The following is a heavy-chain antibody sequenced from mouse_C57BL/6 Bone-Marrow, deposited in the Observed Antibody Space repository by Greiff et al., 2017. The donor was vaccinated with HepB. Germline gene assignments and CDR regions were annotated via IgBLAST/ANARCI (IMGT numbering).Heavy chain of an antibody. CDR1: GFTFSSYG. CDR3: ARRGAYYYGSSYGAY. CDR2: ISSGGSYT. V-gene: IGHV5-6*01. J-gene: IGHJ3*01. Sequence: VQLKESGGDLVKPGGSLKLSCAASGFTFSSYGMSWVRQTPDKRLEWVATISSGGSYTYYPDSVKGRFTISRDNAKNTLYLQMSSLKSEDTAMYYCARRGAYYYGSSYGAYWGQGTLVTVSA. D-gene: IGHD1-1*01.